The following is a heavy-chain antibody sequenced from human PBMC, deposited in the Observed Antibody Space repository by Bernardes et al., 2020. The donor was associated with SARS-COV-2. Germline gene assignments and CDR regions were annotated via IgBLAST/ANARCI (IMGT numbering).Heavy chain of an antibody. CDR3: AKDEEMAVAGWEAYTYNYYMDE. CDR1: GFKFSGYA. CDR2: TMKNGRST. J-gene: IGHJ6*03. Sequence: GGSLRLSCAASGFKFSGYAMTWVRQAPGKGLEWVATTMKNGRSTMYADSVKGRFTISRDNSKDTLYLEMSSLRADDTAVYYCAKDEEMAVAGWEAYTYNYYMDEWGKGTTVTGS. V-gene: IGHV3-23*01. D-gene: IGHD6-19*01.